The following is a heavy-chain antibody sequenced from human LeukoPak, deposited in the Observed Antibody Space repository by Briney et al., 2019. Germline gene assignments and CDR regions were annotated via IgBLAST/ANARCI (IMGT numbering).Heavy chain of an antibody. CDR3: ALVSYYYGSGSHY. Sequence: GASVKVSCKASGGSFSSYVITWVRQAPGQGLEWMGIINPSGGSTSYAQKFQGRVTMTRDTSTSTVYMELSSLRSEDTAVYYCALVSYYYGSGSHYWGQGTLVTVSS. CDR2: INPSGGST. D-gene: IGHD3-10*01. V-gene: IGHV1-46*01. CDR1: GGSFSSYV. J-gene: IGHJ4*02.